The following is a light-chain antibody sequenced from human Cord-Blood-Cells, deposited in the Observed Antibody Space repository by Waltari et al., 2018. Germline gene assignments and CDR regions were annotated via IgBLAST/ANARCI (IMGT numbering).Light chain of an antibody. CDR2: WAS. J-gene: IGKJ2*01. Sequence: DIVMTQSPHSLPVSLGERATIHFTSRQSVLYSSNNKNYLAWYQQKPGQPPKLLIYWASTRESGVPDRFSGSGSGTDFTLTISSLQAEDVAVYYCQQYYSTPYTFGQGTKLEIK. V-gene: IGKV4-1*01. CDR1: QSVLYSSNNKNY. CDR3: QQYYSTPYT.